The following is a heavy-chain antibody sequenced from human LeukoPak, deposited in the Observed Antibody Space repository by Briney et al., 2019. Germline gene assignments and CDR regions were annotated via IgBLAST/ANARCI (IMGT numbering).Heavy chain of an antibody. CDR2: ISYSGST. CDR3: ARDYGGKGDY. V-gene: IGHV4-59*01. Sequence: SETLSLTCTVSGGSISSYYWSWIRQPPGKGLEWIGYISYSGSTNYNPSLKSRVTISVDTSKNQFSLKLTSVTAADTAVYYCARDYGGKGDYWGQRTLDTVSS. CDR1: GGSISSYY. J-gene: IGHJ4*02. D-gene: IGHD4-23*01.